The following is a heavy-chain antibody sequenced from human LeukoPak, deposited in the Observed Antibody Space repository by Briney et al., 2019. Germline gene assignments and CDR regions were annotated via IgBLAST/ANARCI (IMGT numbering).Heavy chain of an antibody. CDR3: ASNRGNTVTTYGPWFDP. Sequence: EASVKVSCKASGGTFSSYAISWVRQAPGQGLEWMGGIIPIFGTANYAQKFQGRVTITADKSTSTAYMELSSLRSEDTAVYYCASNRGNTVTTYGPWFDPWGQGTLVTVSS. D-gene: IGHD4-17*01. V-gene: IGHV1-69*06. CDR2: IIPIFGTA. CDR1: GGTFSSYA. J-gene: IGHJ5*02.